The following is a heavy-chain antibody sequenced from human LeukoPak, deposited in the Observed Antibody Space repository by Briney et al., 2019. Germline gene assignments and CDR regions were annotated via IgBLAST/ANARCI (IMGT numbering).Heavy chain of an antibody. CDR1: GFTVSSNY. Sequence: GGSLRLSCAASGFTVSSNYMSWVRQAPGKGLEWVSVIYSGGSTYYADSVKGRFTISRDNSKNTLYLQMNSLRAEDTAVYYCAKLESSSGWYGGFDCWGQGTLVTVSS. D-gene: IGHD6-19*01. V-gene: IGHV3-53*01. CDR3: AKLESSSGWYGGFDC. J-gene: IGHJ4*02. CDR2: IYSGGST.